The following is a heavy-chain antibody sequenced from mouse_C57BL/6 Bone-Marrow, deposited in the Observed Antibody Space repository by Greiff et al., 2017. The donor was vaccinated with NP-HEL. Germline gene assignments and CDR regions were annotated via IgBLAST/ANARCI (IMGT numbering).Heavy chain of an antibody. D-gene: IGHD2-4*01. CDR3: ARGCYDYLYAMDY. CDR1: GYTFTSYW. Sequence: QVQLQQPGAELVKPGASVKLSCKASGYTFTSYWMHWVKQRPGRGLEWIGRIDPNSGGTKYNEKFKSKATLTVDKPSSTAYMQLRSLTSEDSAVYYCARGCYDYLYAMDYWGQGTSVTVSS. CDR2: IDPNSGGT. J-gene: IGHJ4*01. V-gene: IGHV1-72*01.